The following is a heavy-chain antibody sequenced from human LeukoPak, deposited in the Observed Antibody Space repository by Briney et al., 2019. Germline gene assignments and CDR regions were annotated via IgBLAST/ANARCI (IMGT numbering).Heavy chain of an antibody. V-gene: IGHV5-51*01. J-gene: IGHJ4*02. CDR3: ARRYYYGSGSWDTFDY. Sequence: GESLKISCKGSGYSFSNYWIGWVCQMPGKGLEWMGIIYPDDSDTRYSPYFQGQVTISADKSINTAYLQWSSLKASDSALYYCARRYYYGSGSWDTFDYWGQGTLVTVST. CDR2: IYPDDSDT. D-gene: IGHD3-10*01. CDR1: GYSFSNYW.